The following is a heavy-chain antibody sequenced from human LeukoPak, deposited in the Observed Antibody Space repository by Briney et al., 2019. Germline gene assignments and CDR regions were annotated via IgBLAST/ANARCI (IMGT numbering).Heavy chain of an antibody. J-gene: IGHJ4*02. CDR1: RFTLSTYW. Sequence: GSLRLSCAASRFTLSTYWMSWVRQAPGKGLEGVAHIKQDGSQEYYVDSVKGRFTISRDSAKNSLYLQMNSLRAEDTAVYYCARGVPYDSWSGPHYSDYWGRGTLVTVSS. D-gene: IGHD3-3*01. CDR2: IKQDGSQE. V-gene: IGHV3-7*01. CDR3: ARGVPYDSWSGPHYSDY.